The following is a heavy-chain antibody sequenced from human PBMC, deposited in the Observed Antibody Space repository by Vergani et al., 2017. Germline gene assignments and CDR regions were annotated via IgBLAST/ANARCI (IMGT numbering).Heavy chain of an antibody. CDR2: ITPFFPTG. V-gene: IGHV1-69*14. CDR3: ASPRTAEHXPKPLYYFYGLDF. D-gene: IGHD7-27*01. J-gene: IGHJ6*02. CDR1: GGTFNIYS. Sequence: QVHLVQSGAEVKKPGSSVKVSCNASGGTFNIYSVSWVRQAPGQGLEWMGGITPFFPTGHFAQKFQGRLTITADKSATTVYMELTNLGSEDTAVYYCASPRTAEHXPKPLYYFYGLDFWGQGTTVTVSS.